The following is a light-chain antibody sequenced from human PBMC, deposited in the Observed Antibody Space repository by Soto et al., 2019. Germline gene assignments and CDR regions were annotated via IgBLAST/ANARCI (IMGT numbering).Light chain of an antibody. CDR3: AAWDDSLSGRV. CDR1: SSNIGNNY. Sequence: QSVLTHPPSASGTPGQRVTISCSGSSSNIGNNYVYWYQQFPGTAPKLLIYKNNQRPSGVPDRFSGSKSGTSASLAISGLRSEDEADYYCAAWDDSLSGRVFGGGTKLTVL. V-gene: IGLV1-47*01. CDR2: KNN. J-gene: IGLJ2*01.